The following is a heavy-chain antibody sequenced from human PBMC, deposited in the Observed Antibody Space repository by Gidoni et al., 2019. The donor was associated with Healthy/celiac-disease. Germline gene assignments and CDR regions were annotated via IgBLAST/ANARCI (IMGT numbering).Heavy chain of an antibody. CDR1: VFTFSSYA. V-gene: IGHV3-23*01. J-gene: IGHJ4*02. CDR2: SSGSGGST. CDR3: AKDGVGPFDY. D-gene: IGHD3-16*01. Sequence: EVQLLESGGGLVQPGGSLRPSCAASVFTFSSYAMSWVRQVPGTGLVWGSDSSGSGGSTYYADSVKGRFTISRDNSKNTLYLQMNSLRAEDTAVYYCAKDGVGPFDYWGQGTLVTVSS.